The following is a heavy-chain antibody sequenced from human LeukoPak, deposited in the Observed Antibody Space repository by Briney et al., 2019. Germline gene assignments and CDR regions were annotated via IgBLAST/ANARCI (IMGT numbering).Heavy chain of an antibody. V-gene: IGHV1-18*04. CDR3: ARNRTYAFDY. CDR2: ISSYSGNT. J-gene: IGHJ4*02. CDR1: GYTFTSNG. D-gene: IGHD1/OR15-1a*01. Sequence: ASVKVSCKASGYTFTSNGIGWVRQAPGQGLEWMGWISSYSGNTNYAQNLQGRLTMTTDTSTSTAYMELRSLRSDDTAVYYCARNRTYAFDYWGQGTLVTVSS.